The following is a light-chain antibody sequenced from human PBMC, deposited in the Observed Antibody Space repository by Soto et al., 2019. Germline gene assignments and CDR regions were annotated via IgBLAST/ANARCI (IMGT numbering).Light chain of an antibody. V-gene: IGLV7-46*01. CDR3: LLSYNGPYV. CDR2: DTT. CDR1: TGAVTNGHY. Sequence: QAVLTQEPSLTLSPGGTVTLTCVSSTGAVTNGHYPYWFQQKPGQAPRTLIYDTTNRHSWTPARFSGSLLGGKAALTLSGAQPEDEAEYYCLLSYNGPYVFGTGTKVTAL. J-gene: IGLJ1*01.